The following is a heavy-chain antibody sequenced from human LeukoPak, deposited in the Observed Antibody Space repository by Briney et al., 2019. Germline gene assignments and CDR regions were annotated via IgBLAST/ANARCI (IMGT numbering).Heavy chain of an antibody. V-gene: IGHV4-39*01. J-gene: IGHJ6*03. CDR3: ARLGYCDSSSCYLHYHYYMDV. CDR1: GGSISRSSYY. Sequence: SETLSLTCTVSGGSISRSSYYWGWIRQPPGKGLEWTGSIFYSGNTYYNPSLKSRVTISVDTSKNPFSLKLSSVTASDTAMYYCARLGYCDSSSCYLHYHYYMDVWGKGTTVTVSS. D-gene: IGHD2-2*01. CDR2: IFYSGNT.